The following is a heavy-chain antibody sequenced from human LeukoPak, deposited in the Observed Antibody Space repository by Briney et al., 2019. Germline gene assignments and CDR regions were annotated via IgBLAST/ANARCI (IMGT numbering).Heavy chain of an antibody. CDR1: GLIFNDAW. Sequence: PGGSLRLSCAASGLIFNDAWMTWVRQAPGRGLEWVGRIKSKTDGASIDYAAPVKGRFTISRDDSKNTLYLQMNSLKTEDTAVYYCGVYCTNGVCRGYFDYWGQGTLVTVSS. CDR2: IKSKTDGASI. CDR3: GVYCTNGVCRGYFDY. J-gene: IGHJ4*02. D-gene: IGHD2-8*01. V-gene: IGHV3-15*07.